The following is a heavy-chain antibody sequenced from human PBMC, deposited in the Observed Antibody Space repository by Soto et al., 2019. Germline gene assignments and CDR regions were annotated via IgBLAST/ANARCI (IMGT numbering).Heavy chain of an antibody. J-gene: IGHJ4*02. CDR1: GFTFSSYA. D-gene: IGHD6-19*01. CDR2: IGASGGST. Sequence: EVQLLESGEGLVQPGGSLRLSCAVSGFTFSSYALSWVRQAPGKGLEWVSIIGASGGSTFYADSVKGRCTISRDNSKNTLYLQMNNLRAEDTAVYYCAKHFDSGCPDYWGQGTLVTVSS. V-gene: IGHV3-23*01. CDR3: AKHFDSGCPDY.